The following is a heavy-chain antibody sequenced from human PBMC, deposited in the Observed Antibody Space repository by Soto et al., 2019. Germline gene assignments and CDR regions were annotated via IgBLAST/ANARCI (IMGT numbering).Heavy chain of an antibody. CDR2: IYNSGST. CDR1: GGSFSIGAFY. Sequence: PSETLSLTCNVSGGSFSIGAFYWSWIRQPPGKGLEWIGYIYNSGSTDYNPSLKSRLTISVDTSKNQFSLKMGSVTAADTAIYYCAILPGGEAGSWGQGTLVTVSS. CDR3: AILPGGEAGS. J-gene: IGHJ4*02. V-gene: IGHV4-30-4*01. D-gene: IGHD2-15*01.